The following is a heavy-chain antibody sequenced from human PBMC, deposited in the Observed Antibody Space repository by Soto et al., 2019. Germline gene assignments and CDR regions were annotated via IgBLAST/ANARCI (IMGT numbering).Heavy chain of an antibody. CDR2: ISYDGSNK. CDR3: AREGGSYYLDY. V-gene: IGHV3-30-3*01. CDR1: GFTFSSYA. D-gene: IGHD1-26*01. J-gene: IGHJ4*02. Sequence: QVQLVESGGGVVQPGRSLRLSCAASGFTFSSYAMHWVRQAPGKGLEWVAVISYDGSNKYYADSVKGRFTISRDNSKNTLYLQMNSLRAEDTAVYYCAREGGSYYLDYWGQGTLSPSPQ.